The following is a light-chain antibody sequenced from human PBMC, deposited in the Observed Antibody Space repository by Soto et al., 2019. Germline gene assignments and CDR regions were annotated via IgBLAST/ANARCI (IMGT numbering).Light chain of an antibody. V-gene: IGKV3-20*01. CDR3: QQSLNPKT. CDR2: GAS. CDR1: ERVSSIY. J-gene: IGKJ1*01. Sequence: EHVLTQSPGTLSLSPGERATLSCRASERVSSIYIAWSPQKPGQAPTLLIYGASTRATGIPDRFSGSGSGTDFTLTIDRLEPEDFAVYYCQQSLNPKTFGQGTKV.